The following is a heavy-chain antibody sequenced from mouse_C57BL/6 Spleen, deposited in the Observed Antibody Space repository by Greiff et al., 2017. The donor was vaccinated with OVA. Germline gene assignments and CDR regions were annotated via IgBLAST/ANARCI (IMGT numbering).Heavy chain of an antibody. CDR2: IDPSDSYT. J-gene: IGHJ3*01. CDR1: GYTFTSYW. V-gene: IGHV1-50*01. CDR3: ARSHDGYYVAY. D-gene: IGHD2-3*01. Sequence: VQLQQPGAELVKPGASVKLSCKASGYTFTSYWMQWVKQRPGQGLEWIGEIDPSDSYTNYNQKFKGKATLTVDTSSSTAYMQLSSLTSEDSAVYYCARSHDGYYVAYWGQGTLVTVSA.